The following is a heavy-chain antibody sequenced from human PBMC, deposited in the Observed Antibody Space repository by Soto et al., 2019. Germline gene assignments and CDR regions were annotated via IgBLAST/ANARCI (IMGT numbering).Heavy chain of an antibody. V-gene: IGHV3-21*01. D-gene: IGHD3-3*01. J-gene: IGHJ6*03. Sequence: PGGSLRLSCAASGFTFSSYSMNWVRQAPGKGLEWVSSISSSSSYIYYADSVKGRFTISRDNAKNSLYLQMNSLRAEDTAVYYSAREGTGYDFWSGYEVYYYYYYMDVWGKGTTVTVSS. CDR2: ISSSSSYI. CDR1: GFTFSSYS. CDR3: AREGTGYDFWSGYEVYYYYYYMDV.